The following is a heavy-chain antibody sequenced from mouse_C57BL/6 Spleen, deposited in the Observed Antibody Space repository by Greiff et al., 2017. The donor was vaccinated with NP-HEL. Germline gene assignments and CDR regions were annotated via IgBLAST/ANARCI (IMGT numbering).Heavy chain of an antibody. Sequence: QVQLQQSGAELARPGASVKMSCKASGYTFTSYTMHWVKQRPGQGLEWIGYINPGGGYTKYNQKFKDKATLTADKSSSTAYMQLSSLTSEDSAVYYCARPADAYCAMDYWGQGTSVTVSS. CDR2: INPGGGYT. D-gene: IGHD2-3*01. J-gene: IGHJ4*01. CDR3: ARPADAYCAMDY. CDR1: GYTFTSYT. V-gene: IGHV1-4*01.